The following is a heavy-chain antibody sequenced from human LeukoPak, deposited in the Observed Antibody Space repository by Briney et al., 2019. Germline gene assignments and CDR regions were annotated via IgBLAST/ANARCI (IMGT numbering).Heavy chain of an antibody. CDR3: AKDDHCGGDCYSS. Sequence: GGSLRLSCAASGFTFNSYAMSWVRQAPGKGLEWVSTISGSGGSTYYADSVKGRFTISRDNSKNTLYLQMNSLGAEDTAVYYCAKDDHCGGDCYSSWGQGTLVTVSS. CDR2: ISGSGGST. J-gene: IGHJ4*02. CDR1: GFTFNSYA. D-gene: IGHD2-21*02. V-gene: IGHV3-23*01.